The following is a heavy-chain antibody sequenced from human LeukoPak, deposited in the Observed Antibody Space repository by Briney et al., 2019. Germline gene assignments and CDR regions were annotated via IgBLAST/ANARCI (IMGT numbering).Heavy chain of an antibody. J-gene: IGHJ6*04. V-gene: IGHV3-30*18. CDR2: ISYDGGNK. CDR1: GFTFSTYG. Sequence: SRGSLRLSCAASGFTFSTYGMHWVRQAPGKGLEWVAVISYDGGNKYYADSEMGRFTISRDNSKNTLYLQMNSLRAEDTAVYYCAKDHRYYYGSGSLWYYYYGMDVWGEGTTVTLSS. CDR3: AKDHRYYYGSGSLWYYYYGMDV. D-gene: IGHD3-10*01.